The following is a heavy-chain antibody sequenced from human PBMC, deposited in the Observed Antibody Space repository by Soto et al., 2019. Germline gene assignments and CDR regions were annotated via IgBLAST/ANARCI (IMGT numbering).Heavy chain of an antibody. CDR2: IYHSGST. V-gene: IGHV4-31*03. Sequence: PSETLSLTCTVSGGSLSSGGFYWSWVRQHPGKGLEWIGYIYHSGSTYYNPSLKGRVTISVDRSKNQFSLKLSSVTAADTAVYYCARKGRNGYGMDVWGQGTTVTVSS. J-gene: IGHJ6*02. CDR3: ARKGRNGYGMDV. CDR1: GGSLSSGGFY. D-gene: IGHD4-4*01.